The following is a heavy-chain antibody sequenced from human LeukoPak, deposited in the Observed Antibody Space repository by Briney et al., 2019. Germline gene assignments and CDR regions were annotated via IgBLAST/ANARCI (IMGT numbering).Heavy chain of an antibody. CDR3: ARDTLLGSEYYYYMDV. D-gene: IGHD3-22*01. V-gene: IGHV4-59*01. Sequence: SETLSLTCTVSGGSISSYYWSWIRQPPGKGLEWIGYIYYSGSTNYNPSLKSRVPISVDTSKNQFSLKLSSVTAADTAVYYCARDTLLGSEYYYYMDVWGKGTTVTVSS. J-gene: IGHJ6*03. CDR1: GGSISSYY. CDR2: IYYSGST.